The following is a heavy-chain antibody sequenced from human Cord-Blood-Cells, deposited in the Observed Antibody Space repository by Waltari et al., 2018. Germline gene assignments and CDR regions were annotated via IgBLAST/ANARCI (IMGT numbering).Heavy chain of an antibody. CDR3: ARVLGFYSGSYYFDY. CDR2: IYYSGST. CDR1: GGSISRHY. V-gene: IGHV4-59*11. Sequence: QVQLQESGPGLVKPSETLSLTCTVPGGSISRHYWSWLRQPPGKGLEWIGYIYYSGSTNYNPSLKSRVTISVDTSKNQFSLKLSSVTAADTAVYYCARVLGFYSGSYYFDYWGQGTLVTVSS. D-gene: IGHD1-26*01. J-gene: IGHJ4*02.